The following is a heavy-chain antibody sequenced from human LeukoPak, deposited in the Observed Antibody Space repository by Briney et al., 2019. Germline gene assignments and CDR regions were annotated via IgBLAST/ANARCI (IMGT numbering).Heavy chain of an antibody. D-gene: IGHD3-22*01. CDR2: INPSGGST. V-gene: IGHV1-46*01. J-gene: IGHJ3*02. CDR1: VYTFTSYY. CDR3: ARGTYYYDSSGYPTRAAFDI. Sequence: ASVKVSCKASVYTFTSYYMHWVRQAPGQGLEWMGIINPSGGSTSYAQKFQGRVTMTRDTSTSTVYMELSSLRSEDTAVYYCARGTYYYDSSGYPTRAAFDIWGQGAMVTVSS.